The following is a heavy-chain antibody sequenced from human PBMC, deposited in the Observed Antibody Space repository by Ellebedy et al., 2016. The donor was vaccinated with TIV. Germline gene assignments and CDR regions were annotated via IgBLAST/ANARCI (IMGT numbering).Heavy chain of an antibody. CDR2: VHHSGRS. CDR3: AREWNAMDV. Sequence: MPGGSLRLSCAASAFTFSDYYMSWVRQSPGKGLEWIGEVHHSGRSSYTPSLKSRVTMSVDKSKNQFSLEMTSVTAADTAVYYCAREWNAMDVWGQGTMVIVSS. J-gene: IGHJ6*02. D-gene: IGHD1-1*01. CDR1: AFTFSDYY. V-gene: IGHV4-4*02.